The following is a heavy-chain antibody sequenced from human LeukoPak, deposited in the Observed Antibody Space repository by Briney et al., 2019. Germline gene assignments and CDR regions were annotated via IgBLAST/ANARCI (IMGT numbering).Heavy chain of an antibody. CDR2: IYSGGNT. V-gene: IGHV4-39*01. J-gene: IGHJ5*02. D-gene: IGHD3-10*01. Sequence: SETLSLTCTVSGGPIRSSNYYWGWIRQPPGKGLEWIGSIYSGGNTYYNPSLESRVTISVDISKNQFSLKLSSVTAADTAVYYCARRGWLYGSGSMNWFDPWAQGTLVTVSS. CDR1: GGPIRSSNYY. CDR3: ARRGWLYGSGSMNWFDP.